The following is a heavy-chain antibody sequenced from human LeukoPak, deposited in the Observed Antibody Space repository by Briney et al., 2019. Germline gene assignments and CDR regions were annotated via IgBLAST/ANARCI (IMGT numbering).Heavy chain of an antibody. Sequence: ASVKASCKASGYTFTSYYMHWVRQAPGQGLEWMGIINPSGGSTSYAQKFQGRVTMTRDMSTSTVYMELSSLRSEDTAVYYCARVAYDYVWGSYRSPFYYFDYWGQGTLVTVSS. CDR1: GYTFTSYY. CDR3: ARVAYDYVWGSYRSPFYYFDY. J-gene: IGHJ4*02. V-gene: IGHV1-46*01. CDR2: INPSGGST. D-gene: IGHD3-16*02.